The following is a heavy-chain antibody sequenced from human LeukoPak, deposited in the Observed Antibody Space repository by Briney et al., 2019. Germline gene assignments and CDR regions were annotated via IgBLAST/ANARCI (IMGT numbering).Heavy chain of an antibody. D-gene: IGHD6-13*01. V-gene: IGHV6-1*01. Sequence: SQTLSLTCAISGDSVSSNSAAWNWIRQSPSRGLEWLGRTYYRSKWYNDYAVSVKSRITINPDTSKNQFSLQLNSVTPEDTAVYYCARVMVGVGIAAAGQGSAYAFDIWGQGTMVTVSS. CDR1: GDSVSSNSAA. J-gene: IGHJ3*02. CDR3: ARVMVGVGIAAAGQGSAYAFDI. CDR2: TYYRSKWYN.